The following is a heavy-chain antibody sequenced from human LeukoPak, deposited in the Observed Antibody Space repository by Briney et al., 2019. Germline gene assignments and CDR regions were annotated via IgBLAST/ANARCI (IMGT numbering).Heavy chain of an antibody. CDR2: MNSDGSDT. CDR1: GFTFSRYW. V-gene: IGHV3-74*01. J-gene: IGHJ3*02. Sequence: PGGSLSLSCAASGFTFSRYWMHWVRQAPGKGLVLVSRMNSDGSDTNYADSVKGRVTISRDNAKNTLYLQMNSLRAEDTAVYHCATGHYYDSSGYYPLPDAFDIWGQGTMVTVSS. D-gene: IGHD3-22*01. CDR3: ATGHYYDSSGYYPLPDAFDI.